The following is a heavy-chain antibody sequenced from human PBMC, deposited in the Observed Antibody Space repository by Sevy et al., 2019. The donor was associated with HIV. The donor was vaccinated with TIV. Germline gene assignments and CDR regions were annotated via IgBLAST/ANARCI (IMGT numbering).Heavy chain of an antibody. CDR3: TRDDAFDI. Sequence: GESLKISCAASGFTFSSYWMSWVRQAPGKGLEWVANIKEDGSDKYYVDSVKGRFTISRDDAKNSLYLQMNSLRAEDTAVYYCTRDDAFDIWGQWTMVTVSS. CDR2: IKEDGSDK. CDR1: GFTFSSYW. J-gene: IGHJ3*02. V-gene: IGHV3-7*01.